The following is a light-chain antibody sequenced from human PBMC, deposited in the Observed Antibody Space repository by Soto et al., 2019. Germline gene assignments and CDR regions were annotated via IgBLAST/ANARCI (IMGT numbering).Light chain of an antibody. J-gene: IGKJ4*01. V-gene: IGKV3-15*01. CDR3: QQYNNSPLT. CDR1: QGISSA. Sequence: EIVMTQSPATLSVSPGERATLSCRASQGISSALAWYQQKPGQAPRLLVYGASTRATGLPARFSGSGSGTEFTLTISSLQSEDFAVYYCQQYNNSPLTFGGGTKVEIK. CDR2: GAS.